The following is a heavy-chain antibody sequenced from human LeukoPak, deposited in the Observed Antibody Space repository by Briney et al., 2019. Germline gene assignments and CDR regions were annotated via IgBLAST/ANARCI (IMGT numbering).Heavy chain of an antibody. D-gene: IGHD3-22*01. CDR1: GFTFSSDA. V-gene: IGHV3-23*01. J-gene: IGHJ4*02. Sequence: GGTLRLSCAASGFTFSSDAMSWVRQAPGKGLEWVSGISGSGGSTYYADSVKGRFTISRDNSKNTLYLQMNSLGAEDTAAYYCAKALYDSSGYYPFDYWGQGTLVTVSS. CDR2: ISGSGGST. CDR3: AKALYDSSGYYPFDY.